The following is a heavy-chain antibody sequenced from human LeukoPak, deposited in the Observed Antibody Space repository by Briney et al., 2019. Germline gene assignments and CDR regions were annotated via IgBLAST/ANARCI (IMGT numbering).Heavy chain of an antibody. D-gene: IGHD2-8*01. CDR2: VKPDGSER. CDR1: GFTYSRYW. V-gene: IGHV3-7*01. CDR3: AKDNSDWCIDS. J-gene: IGHJ4*02. Sequence: GGSLRLSCAASGFTYSRYWMSWVRQAPGKGLEWVANVKPDGSERYCVDSVKGRFTISRDNSKNTLYLQMNTLRADDTAVYYCAKDNSDWCIDSWGQGTLVTVSS.